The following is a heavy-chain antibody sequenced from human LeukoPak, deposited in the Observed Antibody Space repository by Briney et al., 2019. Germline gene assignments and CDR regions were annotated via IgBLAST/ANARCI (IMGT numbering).Heavy chain of an antibody. CDR2: INPNTGDT. CDR3: ARDMWQQFVWFDP. V-gene: IGHV1-2*02. J-gene: IGHJ5*02. CDR1: GYTFSGYY. Sequence: GASVKISCKASGYTFSGYYMHWVRQAPGQGLEWMGWINPNTGDTKYAQKFQGRVTMTRDTSLSTAYMELSRLRSDDTAVYFCARDMWQQFVWFDPWGQGTLVTVSS. D-gene: IGHD6-13*01.